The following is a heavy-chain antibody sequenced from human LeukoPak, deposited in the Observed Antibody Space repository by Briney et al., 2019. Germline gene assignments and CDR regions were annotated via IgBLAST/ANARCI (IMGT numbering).Heavy chain of an antibody. V-gene: IGHV3-48*01. CDR1: GFTFSSYS. J-gene: IGHJ4*02. D-gene: IGHD2-21*02. CDR2: ISSSSSTI. Sequence: GGSLRLSCAASGFTFSSYSMNWVRQAPGKGLEWVSYISSSSSTIYYADSVKGRFTISRDNAKNSLYLQMNSLRAEDTAVYYCARDLQMVVTAISPHDYWGQGTLVTVSS. CDR3: ARDLQMVVTAISPHDY.